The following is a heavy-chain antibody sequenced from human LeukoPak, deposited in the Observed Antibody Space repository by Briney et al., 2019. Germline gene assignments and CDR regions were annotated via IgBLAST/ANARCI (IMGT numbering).Heavy chain of an antibody. CDR1: GFTFSSYG. D-gene: IGHD5-12*01. V-gene: IGHV3-30*18. J-gene: IGHJ6*04. CDR2: ISYDGSNK. Sequence: GRSLRLSCAASGFTFSSYGMNWVRQAPGKGLEWVAVISYDGSNKYYADSVKGRFTISRDNSKNTLYLQMNSLRAEDTAAYYCAKDLLLGYSGYDWGEPYYYYYGMDVWGKGTTVTVSS. CDR3: AKDLLLGYSGYDWGEPYYYYYGMDV.